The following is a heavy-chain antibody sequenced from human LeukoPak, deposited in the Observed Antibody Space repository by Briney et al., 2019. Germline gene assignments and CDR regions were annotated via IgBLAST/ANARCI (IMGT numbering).Heavy chain of an antibody. Sequence: GESLKISCQTSGYKFTGFWIAWVRQMPGEGLEWIGIIDPSDSDVTYGPSFQGQVTISVDRSLSTAFLQWSALQTSDTALYFCARVGDGFKGGLDYWGQGTLASVSS. J-gene: IGHJ4*02. CDR2: IDPSDSDV. CDR3: ARVGDGFKGGLDY. D-gene: IGHD5-24*01. CDR1: GYKFTGFW. V-gene: IGHV5-51*01.